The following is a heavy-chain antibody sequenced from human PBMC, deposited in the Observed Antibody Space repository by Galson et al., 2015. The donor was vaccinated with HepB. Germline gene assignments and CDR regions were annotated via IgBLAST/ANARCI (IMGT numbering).Heavy chain of an antibody. D-gene: IGHD6-19*01. Sequence: SLRLSCAASGFTFSSYAMHWVRQAPGKGLEYVSAISSNGGSTYYADSVKGRFTISRDNSKNTLYLQMSSLRAEDTAVYYCVKGRYSSGWPHWGQGTLVTVSS. CDR3: VKGRYSSGWPH. CDR1: GFTFSSYA. CDR2: ISSNGGST. J-gene: IGHJ4*02. V-gene: IGHV3-64D*06.